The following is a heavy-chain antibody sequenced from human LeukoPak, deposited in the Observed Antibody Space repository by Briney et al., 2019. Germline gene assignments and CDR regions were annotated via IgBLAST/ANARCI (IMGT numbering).Heavy chain of an antibody. CDR1: GGSFSGYY. Sequence: SETLSLTCAVYGGSFSGYYWSWIRQPPGKGLEWIGEINHSGSTNYNPSLKSRVTISIDTSKNQFSLKLTSVTAADTAVYYCARMGNRAFDIWGQGTMVTVSS. CDR2: INHSGST. J-gene: IGHJ3*02. CDR3: ARMGNRAFDI. V-gene: IGHV4-34*01. D-gene: IGHD7-27*01.